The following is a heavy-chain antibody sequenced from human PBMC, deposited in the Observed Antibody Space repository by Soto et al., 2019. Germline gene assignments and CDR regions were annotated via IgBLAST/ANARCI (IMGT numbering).Heavy chain of an antibody. J-gene: IGHJ5*02. CDR1: GASIRSHY. CDR2: IYYSGST. Sequence: PSETLSLTCTVSGASIRSHYWSWIRQPPGKGLEWIGYIYYSGSTNYNPSLKSRVTMSVDTSKNQFSLKLGSLTAADTAMYYCARDLGPPGWFDPWGQGTLVTISS. D-gene: IGHD7-27*01. V-gene: IGHV4-59*11. CDR3: ARDLGPPGWFDP.